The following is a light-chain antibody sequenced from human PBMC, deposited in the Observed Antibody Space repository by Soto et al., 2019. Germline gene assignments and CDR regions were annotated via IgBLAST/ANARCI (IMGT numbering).Light chain of an antibody. J-gene: IGLJ2*01. Sequence: QSALTQPPSASGSPGQSVTISCTGTSSDIGGYNYVSWYQQHPGKAPKLVISEVYKRPSGVPDRFSGSKSGNTASLTVSGLQAEDEAEYYCSSFAGSNNLGVFGGGTKLTVL. CDR1: SSDIGGYNY. CDR2: EVY. CDR3: SSFAGSNNLGV. V-gene: IGLV2-8*01.